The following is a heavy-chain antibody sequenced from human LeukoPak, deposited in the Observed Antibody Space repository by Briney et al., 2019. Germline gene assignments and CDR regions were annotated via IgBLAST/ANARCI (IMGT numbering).Heavy chain of an antibody. CDR3: ARGVEGYSYGFDY. CDR2: IWYDGSVN. Sequence: PGGSLRLSCAASGFTFSSYGMHWVRHAPGKGLEWVAVIWYDGSVNYYADSVKGRFTISRDNSKNTLYLQMNSLRAEDTAVYYCARGVEGYSYGFDYWGQGTLVTVSS. V-gene: IGHV3-33*01. CDR1: GFTFSSYG. D-gene: IGHD5-18*01. J-gene: IGHJ4*02.